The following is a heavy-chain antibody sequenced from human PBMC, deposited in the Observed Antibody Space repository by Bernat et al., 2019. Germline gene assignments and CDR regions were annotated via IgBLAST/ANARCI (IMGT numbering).Heavy chain of an antibody. CDR3: ARTVTGTSTYFDY. CDR2: IYYSGST. J-gene: IGHJ4*02. D-gene: IGHD1-7*01. V-gene: IGHV4-39*01. Sequence: QLQLQESGPGLVKPSETLSLTCTVSGGSISSSSYYWGWIRQPPGKGLEWIGSIYYSGSTYYNPSLKSRVTISVDTSKNQFSLKLSSVTAADTAVDYCARTVTGTSTYFDYWGQGTLVIVSS. CDR1: GGSISSSSYY.